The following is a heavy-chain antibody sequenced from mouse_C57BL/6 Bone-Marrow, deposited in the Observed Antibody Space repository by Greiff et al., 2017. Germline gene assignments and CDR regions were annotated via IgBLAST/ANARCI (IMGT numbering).Heavy chain of an antibody. CDR3: TTQGLDYYGSSYEDYAMDY. CDR2: IDPENGDT. D-gene: IGHD1-1*01. CDR1: GFNIKDDY. Sequence: EVQLQQSGAELVRPGASVKLSCTASGFNIKDDYMHWVKQRPEQGLEWIGWIDPENGDTEYASKFQGKATITADTSSNTAYLQLSSLTSEDTAVYYCTTQGLDYYGSSYEDYAMDYWGQGTSVTVSS. J-gene: IGHJ4*01. V-gene: IGHV14-4*01.